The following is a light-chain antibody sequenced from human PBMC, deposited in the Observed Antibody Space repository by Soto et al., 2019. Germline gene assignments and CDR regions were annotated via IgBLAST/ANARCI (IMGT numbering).Light chain of an antibody. CDR2: GAS. CDR3: QQRSDWPRT. Sequence: EIVLTQSPGTLSLSPGERATLSCRTSQSVISTSLAWYQQKPGQALRLLIYGASNRATGIPARFSGSGSGTDFTLTISSLEPEDFAVYYCQQRSDWPRTFGQGTKVDIK. CDR1: QSVISTS. J-gene: IGKJ1*01. V-gene: IGKV3-11*01.